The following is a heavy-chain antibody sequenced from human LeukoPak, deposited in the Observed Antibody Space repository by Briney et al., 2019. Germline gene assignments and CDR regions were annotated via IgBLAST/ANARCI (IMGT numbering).Heavy chain of an antibody. CDR2: INHSGST. Sequence: PSETLSLTCAVYGGSFSGYYWSWIRQPPGKGLEWIGEINHSGSTNYNPSLKSRVTISVDTPKNQFSLKLSSVTAADTAVYYCARLRGYSYGPSSYYYYMDVWGKGTTVTVSS. V-gene: IGHV4-34*01. D-gene: IGHD5-18*01. CDR1: GGSFSGYY. J-gene: IGHJ6*03. CDR3: ARLRGYSYGPSSYYYYMDV.